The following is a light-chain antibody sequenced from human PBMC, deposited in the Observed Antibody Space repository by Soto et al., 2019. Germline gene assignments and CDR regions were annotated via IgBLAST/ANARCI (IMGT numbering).Light chain of an antibody. CDR1: QSVSSSY. V-gene: IGKV3-20*01. CDR2: GAS. CDR3: QQYGSSPKT. Sequence: EIVVTQSPGTLSLSPGERATLSCRASQSVSSSYLAWYQQKPGQAPRLLIYGASSRATGLPDRFSGSGSGTDFTLTISRLEPEDFAVYYCQQYGSSPKTFGQGTRLEIK. J-gene: IGKJ5*01.